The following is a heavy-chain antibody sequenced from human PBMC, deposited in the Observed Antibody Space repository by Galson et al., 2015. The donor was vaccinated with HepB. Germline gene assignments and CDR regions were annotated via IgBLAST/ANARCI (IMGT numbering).Heavy chain of an antibody. Sequence: SVKVSCKASGGTFSSYAISWVRQAPGQGLEWMGRIIPILGIANYAQKFQGRVTITADKSTSTAYMELSSLRSEDTAVYYCARDGSGYDLSIAASGFLVYWGQGTLVTVSS. CDR1: GGTFSSYA. D-gene: IGHD5-12*01. V-gene: IGHV1-69*04. CDR2: IIPILGIA. J-gene: IGHJ4*02. CDR3: ARDGSGYDLSIAASGFLVY.